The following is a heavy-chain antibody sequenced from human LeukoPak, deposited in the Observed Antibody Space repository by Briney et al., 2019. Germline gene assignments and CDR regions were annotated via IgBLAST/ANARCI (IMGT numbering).Heavy chain of an antibody. CDR2: IIPILGIA. Sequence: SVKVSCKASGGTFSSYAISWVRQAPGQGLEWMGRIIPILGIANYAQKFQGRVTITADKSTSTAHMELSSLRSEDTAVYYCTSGNEVPNFDYWGQGTLVTVSS. D-gene: IGHD4-23*01. CDR1: GGTFSSYA. V-gene: IGHV1-69*04. J-gene: IGHJ4*02. CDR3: TSGNEVPNFDY.